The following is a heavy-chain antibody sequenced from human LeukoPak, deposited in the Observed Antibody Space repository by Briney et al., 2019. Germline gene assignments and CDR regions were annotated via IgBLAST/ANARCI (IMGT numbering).Heavy chain of an antibody. J-gene: IGHJ4*02. V-gene: IGHV4-59*01. CDR1: GGSISSYY. CDR3: ARSDYGSGSSIDY. Sequence: SETLSLTCSVSGGSISSYYWSWIRQPPGKGLEWIGYIYYSGSTNYNPSLKSRVTISVDTSENQLSLKLSSVTAADTAVYYCARSDYGSGSSIDYWGQGTLVTVSS. D-gene: IGHD3-10*01. CDR2: IYYSGST.